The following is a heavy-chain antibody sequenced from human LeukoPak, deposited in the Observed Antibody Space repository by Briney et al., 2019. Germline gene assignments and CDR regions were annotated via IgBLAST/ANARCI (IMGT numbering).Heavy chain of an antibody. J-gene: IGHJ5*02. CDR1: GYTFTSYG. CDR2: ISAYNGNT. Sequence: ASVKVSCKASGYTFTSYGISWVRQAPGQGLEWMGWISAYNGNTNYAQKLQGRVTMTTDTSTSTAYMELRSLRSDDTAVYYCARDLYRDSLPVSWFDPWGQGTLVTVSS. V-gene: IGHV1-18*01. CDR3: ARDLYRDSLPVSWFDP. D-gene: IGHD4-11*01.